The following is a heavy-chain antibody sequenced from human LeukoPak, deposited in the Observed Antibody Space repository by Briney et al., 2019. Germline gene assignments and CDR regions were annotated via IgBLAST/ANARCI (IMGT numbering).Heavy chain of an antibody. CDR1: GGSISSSNW. D-gene: IGHD3-22*01. J-gene: IGHJ3*02. V-gene: IGHV4-4*02. CDR2: IYRSGST. Sequence: SGTLSLTCAVSGGSISSSNWWSWVRQPPGKGLEWIGEIYRSGSTNYNPSLKSRVTISVDKSKNQFSLKPSSVTAADTAVYYCARTTCDSTGPTPHPDVFDIWGQGTMVTVSS. CDR3: ARTTCDSTGPTPHPDVFDI.